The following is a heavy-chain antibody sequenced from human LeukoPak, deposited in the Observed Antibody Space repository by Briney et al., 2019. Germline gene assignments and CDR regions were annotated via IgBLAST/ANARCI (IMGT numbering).Heavy chain of an antibody. CDR1: GFTFSSYG. V-gene: IGHV3-33*01. J-gene: IGHJ4*02. CDR2: IWSDGSNN. Sequence: RPGGSLRLSCAASGFTFSSYGMHWVRQAPGKGLEWVAVIWSDGSNNNYADSVKGRFTISRDNSKNTVYLQMNSLRDEDTAVYYCARDRYSSSGNFDYWGQGTLVTVSS. D-gene: IGHD6-6*01. CDR3: ARDRYSSSGNFDY.